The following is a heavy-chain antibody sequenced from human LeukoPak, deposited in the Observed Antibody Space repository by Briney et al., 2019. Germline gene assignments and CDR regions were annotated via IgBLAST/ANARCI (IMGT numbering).Heavy chain of an antibody. CDR1: GGSFSGYY. Sequence: PSETLSLTCAVYGGSFSGYYWSWIRQPPGKGLEWIGEINHSGSTNYNPSLKSRVTISVDTSKNQFSLKLTSVLAADTAMYYCVRRDNTGWNYFDHWGQGILVTVSS. CDR2: INHSGST. D-gene: IGHD6-19*01. J-gene: IGHJ4*02. V-gene: IGHV4-34*01. CDR3: VRRDNTGWNYFDH.